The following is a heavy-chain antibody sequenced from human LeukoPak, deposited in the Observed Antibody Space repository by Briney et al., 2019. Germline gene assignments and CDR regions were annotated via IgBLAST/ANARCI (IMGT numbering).Heavy chain of an antibody. V-gene: IGHV1-69*06. Sequence: GASVKVSCKASGGTFSSYAISWVRQAPGQGLEWMGGIIPIFGTANYAQKFQGRVTITADKSTSTAYMELSSLRSEDTAVYYCARPSAWGYFDEYYFDYWGQGTLVTVSS. J-gene: IGHJ4*02. CDR2: IIPIFGTA. CDR3: ARPSAWGYFDEYYFDY. CDR1: GGTFSSYA. D-gene: IGHD3-9*01.